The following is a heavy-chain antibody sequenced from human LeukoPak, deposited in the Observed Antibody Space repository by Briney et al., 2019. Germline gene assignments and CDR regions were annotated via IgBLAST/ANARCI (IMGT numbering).Heavy chain of an antibody. Sequence: SETLSLTCTVSGASINSYYWTWIRQSPGKGLEWIGYIYYSGSTNYNPSLKSRVTISVDTSMNQFSLKLSSVTAADTAVYYCAKGGNWFDPWGQGTLVTVSS. D-gene: IGHD3-10*01. V-gene: IGHV4-59*01. J-gene: IGHJ5*02. CDR1: GASINSYY. CDR3: AKGGNWFDP. CDR2: IYYSGST.